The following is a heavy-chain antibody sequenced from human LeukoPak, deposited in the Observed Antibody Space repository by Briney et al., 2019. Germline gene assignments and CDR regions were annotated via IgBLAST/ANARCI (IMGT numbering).Heavy chain of an antibody. D-gene: IGHD6-13*01. V-gene: IGHV3-66*01. J-gene: IGHJ4*02. Sequence: TGGSLGLSCAASGFTVSSNYMSWVRQAPGKGLEWVSVIYSGGSTYYADSVKGRFTISRDNSKNTLYLQMNSLRAEDTAVYYCAREGQQLDFGYWGQGTLVTVSS. CDR1: GFTVSSNY. CDR2: IYSGGST. CDR3: AREGQQLDFGY.